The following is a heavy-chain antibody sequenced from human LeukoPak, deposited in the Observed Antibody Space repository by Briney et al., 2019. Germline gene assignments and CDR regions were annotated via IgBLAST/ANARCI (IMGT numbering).Heavy chain of an antibody. D-gene: IGHD3-10*02. J-gene: IGHJ6*04. Sequence: GGSLRLSCAASGFTCSSYWMSWVRQAPGKGLEWVANIKQDGSEKYYVDSVKGRFTISRDNAKNSLYLQMNSLRAEDTAVYYCAELGITMIGGVWGKGTTVTISS. CDR1: GFTCSSYW. CDR2: IKQDGSEK. V-gene: IGHV3-7*01. CDR3: AELGITMIGGV.